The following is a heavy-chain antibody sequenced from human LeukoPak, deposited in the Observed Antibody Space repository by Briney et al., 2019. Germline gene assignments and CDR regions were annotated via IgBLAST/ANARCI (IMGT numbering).Heavy chain of an antibody. Sequence: SGTLSLTCTVSGSTFSGYYWNWIRQPAGKGLEWVGRIYTSGSNNYNPSPKNRVTMLSDTTKNQFSLKQSTVPAADTAVYYCARDRGVVGLTSRARYYYMDVWGKGTTVTVSS. CDR3: ARDRGVVGLTSRARYYYMDV. V-gene: IGHV4-4*07. CDR2: IYTSGSN. CDR1: GSTFSGYY. D-gene: IGHD1-26*01. J-gene: IGHJ6*03.